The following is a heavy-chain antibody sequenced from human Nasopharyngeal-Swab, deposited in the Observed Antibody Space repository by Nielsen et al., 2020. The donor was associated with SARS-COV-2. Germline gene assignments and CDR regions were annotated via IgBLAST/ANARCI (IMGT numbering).Heavy chain of an antibody. D-gene: IGHD3-10*01. V-gene: IGHV1-69*05. J-gene: IGHJ4*02. CDR2: IIPIFGTA. Sequence: WVRQAPGQRLEWMGGIIPIFGTANYAQKFQGRVTMTRDTSTSTVYMELSSLRSEDTAVYYCARGYGSGSYYYLDYWGQGTLVTVSS. CDR3: ARGYGSGSYYYLDY.